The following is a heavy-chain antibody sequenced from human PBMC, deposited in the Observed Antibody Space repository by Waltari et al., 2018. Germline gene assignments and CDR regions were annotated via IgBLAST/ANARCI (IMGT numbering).Heavy chain of an antibody. Sequence: EVQKLESGGGLVQPGESVRIACAASGFNFSSYGMHWVRQAPGKGLEWVSGVGATGDLTYYADSVKGRFTIARDNSKNFLYLKMNRLRGDDTAVYYCAKTIRFSERLPFDSWGQGTLVTVSS. CDR3: AKTIRFSERLPFDS. CDR2: VGATGDLT. J-gene: IGHJ4*02. D-gene: IGHD3-3*01. CDR1: GFNFSSYG. V-gene: IGHV3-23*01.